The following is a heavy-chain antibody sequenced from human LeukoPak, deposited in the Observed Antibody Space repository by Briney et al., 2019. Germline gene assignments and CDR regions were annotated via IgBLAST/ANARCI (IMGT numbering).Heavy chain of an antibody. Sequence: SETLSLTCTVSGGSINNYYWSWIRQPQGKGLGWIGYIYYSGGDMNYNPSLKSRLTISVDTSKNQISLMLTSMTAADTAVYYCARQPAATAAFDIWAQGTMVTVSS. CDR2: IYYSGGDM. J-gene: IGHJ3*02. CDR1: GGSINNYY. V-gene: IGHV4-59*08. CDR3: ARQPAATAAFDI. D-gene: IGHD5-18*01.